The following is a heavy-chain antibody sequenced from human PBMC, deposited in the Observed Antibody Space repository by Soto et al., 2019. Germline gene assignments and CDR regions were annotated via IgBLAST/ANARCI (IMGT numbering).Heavy chain of an antibody. CDR1: GGSISSYY. CDR2: IYFRGTT. V-gene: IGHV4-59*01. Sequence: PSETLSLTCTVSGGSISSYYWSWIRQPPGKGLEWIGYIYFRGTTNYNPSLKSRVTLSADTSKNQFSLKLNSVTAAYTAVYYCARMNYYDTSGYPFDYWGQGMMVTVS. CDR3: ARMNYYDTSGYPFDY. J-gene: IGHJ4*01. D-gene: IGHD3-22*01.